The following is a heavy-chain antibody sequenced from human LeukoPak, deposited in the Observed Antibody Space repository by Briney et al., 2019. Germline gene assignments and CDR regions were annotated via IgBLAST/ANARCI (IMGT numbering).Heavy chain of an antibody. D-gene: IGHD2-15*01. CDR2: IYHSGST. J-gene: IGHJ6*03. V-gene: IGHV4-4*02. Sequence: SSGTLSLTCAVSGGSISSSNWWSWVRQPPGKGLEWIGEIYHSGSTNYSPSLKSRVTISVDTSKNQFSLKLSSVTAADTAVYYCARGYCSGGSCYSYYYYNYMDVWGKGTTVTVSS. CDR3: ARGYCSGGSCYSYYYYNYMDV. CDR1: GGSISSSNW.